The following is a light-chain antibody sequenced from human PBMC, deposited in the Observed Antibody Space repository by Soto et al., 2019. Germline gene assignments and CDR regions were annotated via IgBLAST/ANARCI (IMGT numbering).Light chain of an antibody. CDR1: QSVSSSY. Sequence: EIVLTQSPGTLSLSPGERATLSCRASQSVSSSYLAWYQQKPGQAPRLLIYGASSRATGIPDRFSGSGSGTDFTLTISRLEPEDFAVYYCQQEDTFGPGTKVDIK. J-gene: IGKJ3*01. V-gene: IGKV3-20*01. CDR3: QQEDT. CDR2: GAS.